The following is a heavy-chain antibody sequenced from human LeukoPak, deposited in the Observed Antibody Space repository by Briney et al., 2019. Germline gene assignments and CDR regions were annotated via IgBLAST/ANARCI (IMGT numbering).Heavy chain of an antibody. CDR3: ARDCGGKAYYYYGMDV. V-gene: IGHV4-59*01. CDR2: IYYSGST. J-gene: IGHJ6*02. Sequence: SETLSLTCTVSGGSISSYYWSWIRQPPGKGLEWIGYIYYSGSTNYNPSLKSRVTISVDTSKNQFSLKLSSVTAADMAVYYCARDCGGKAYYYYGMDVWGQGTTVTVSS. D-gene: IGHD4-23*01. CDR1: GGSISSYY.